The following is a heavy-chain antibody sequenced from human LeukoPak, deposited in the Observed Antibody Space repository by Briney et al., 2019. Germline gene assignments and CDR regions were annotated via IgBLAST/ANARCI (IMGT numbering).Heavy chain of an antibody. D-gene: IGHD6-6*01. CDR3: ARGPPLVRVPVFDF. Sequence: GGSLRLSCAVSGVTLTSTGMHWVRQAPGKGLEWVAVISYEGSTKYYADSVKGRFTISRDNSENTLYLQMTSLRNDDAALYYCARGPPLVRVPVFDFWGQGTMVTVSS. V-gene: IGHV3-30*19. J-gene: IGHJ3*01. CDR2: ISYEGSTK. CDR1: GVTLTSTG.